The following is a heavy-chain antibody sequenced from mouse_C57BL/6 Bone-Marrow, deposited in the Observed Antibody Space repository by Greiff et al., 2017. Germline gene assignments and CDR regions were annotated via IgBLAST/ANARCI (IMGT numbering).Heavy chain of an antibody. CDR2: IDPENGDT. CDR3: TSFITTVVAHWYFDV. Sequence: VQLKESGAELVRPGASVKLSCTASGFNIKDDYMHWVKQRPEQGLEWIGWIDPENGDTEYASKFQGKATITADTSSNTAYLQLSSLTSEDTAVYYCTSFITTVVAHWYFDVWGTGTTVTVSS. CDR1: GFNIKDDY. J-gene: IGHJ1*03. D-gene: IGHD1-1*01. V-gene: IGHV14-4*01.